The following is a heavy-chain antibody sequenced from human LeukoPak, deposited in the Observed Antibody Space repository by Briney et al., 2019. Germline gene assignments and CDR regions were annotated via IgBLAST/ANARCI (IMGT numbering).Heavy chain of an antibody. D-gene: IGHD2-15*01. Sequence: PGGSLRLSCAASGFTFSSYSMNWVRQAPGKGLEWIGEINHSGSTNYNPSLKSRVTISVDTSKNQFPLKLSSVTAADTAVYYCARGRGYCSGGSCYGVHFDYWGQGTLVTVSS. CDR3: ARGRGYCSGGSCYGVHFDY. V-gene: IGHV4-34*01. J-gene: IGHJ4*02. CDR1: GFTFSSYS. CDR2: INHSGST.